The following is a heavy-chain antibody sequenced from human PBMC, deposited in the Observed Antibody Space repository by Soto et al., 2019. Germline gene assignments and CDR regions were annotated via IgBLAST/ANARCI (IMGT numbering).Heavy chain of an antibody. CDR1: GYTFTSYD. CDR2: MNPNSGNT. CDR3: ARWPDGYYYYGMDV. J-gene: IGHJ6*02. V-gene: IGHV1-8*01. Sequence: QVQLVQSGAEVKKPGASVKVSCKASGYTFTSYDINWVRQATGQGLEWMGWMNPNSGNTGYGQKFQGRVTMTRNTSISTAYMELSSLRSEDTAVYYCARWPDGYYYYGMDVWGQGTTVTVSS.